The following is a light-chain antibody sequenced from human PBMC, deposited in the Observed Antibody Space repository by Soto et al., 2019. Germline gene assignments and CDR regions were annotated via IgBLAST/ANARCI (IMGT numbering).Light chain of an antibody. CDR2: EDS. CDR3: QAWDSGVV. CDR1: KLGDKF. Sequence: SSELTQPPSVSVPPGQTASIACSGDKLGDKFASWYQQKPGQSPVLVIYEDSKRPSGIPERFSGSNSGNTATLTISGTQAMDESDYYCQAWDSGVVFGGGTKLTVL. J-gene: IGLJ2*01. V-gene: IGLV3-1*01.